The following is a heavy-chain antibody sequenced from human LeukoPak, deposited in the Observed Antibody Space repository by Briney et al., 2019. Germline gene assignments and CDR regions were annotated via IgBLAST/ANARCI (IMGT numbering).Heavy chain of an antibody. J-gene: IGHJ4*02. D-gene: IGHD5-18*01. CDR3: AKDTGYSYGFDY. V-gene: IGHV3-23*01. CDR1: GFTFSSYA. Sequence: PGGSLRLSCAASGFTFSSYAMSWVRQAPGKGLEWVSAISGSGSSTYYADSVKDRFTISRDNSKNTLYLQMNSLRAEDTAVYYCAKDTGYSYGFDYWGQGTLVTVSS. CDR2: ISGSGSST.